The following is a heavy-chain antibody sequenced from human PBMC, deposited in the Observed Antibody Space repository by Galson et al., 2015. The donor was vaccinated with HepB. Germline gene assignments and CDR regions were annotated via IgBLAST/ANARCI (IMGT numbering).Heavy chain of an antibody. D-gene: IGHD3-10*01. CDR3: ARVGVVVRGSIGLGGLDV. CDR1: GYTFTNYY. V-gene: IGHV1-46*01. CDR2: INPGLGTT. J-gene: IGHJ6*02. Sequence: SVKVSCKASGYTFTNYYINWVRQAPGQGLEWMGVINPGLGTTTYAQKFQGRVTMTRDTSTSTVYMELSSLRSEDTAVYYCARVGVVVRGSIGLGGLDVWGQGTTVTVSS.